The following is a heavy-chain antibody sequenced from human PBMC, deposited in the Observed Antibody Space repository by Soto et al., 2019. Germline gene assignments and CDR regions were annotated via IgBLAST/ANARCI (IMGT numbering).Heavy chain of an antibody. CDR1: GFTFSSYG. V-gene: IGHV3-30*18. CDR3: AKDRYKWNYEDYFDY. J-gene: IGHJ4*02. Sequence: SGGSLRLSCAASGFTFSSYGMHWVRQAPGKGLEWVAVISYDGSNKYYADSVKGRFTISRDNSKNTLYLQMNSLRTEDTAVYYCAKDRYKWNYEDYFDYWGQGTLVTVSS. D-gene: IGHD1-7*01. CDR2: ISYDGSNK.